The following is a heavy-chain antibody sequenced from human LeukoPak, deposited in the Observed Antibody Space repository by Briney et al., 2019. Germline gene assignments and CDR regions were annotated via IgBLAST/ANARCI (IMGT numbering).Heavy chain of an antibody. J-gene: IGHJ4*02. CDR2: INHSGST. V-gene: IGHV4-34*01. Sequence: PSETLSLTCAVYGGSFSGYYWSWIRQPPGKGLEWIGEINHSGSTNYNPSLKSRVTISVDTSKNQFSLKLSSVTAADTAVYYCARATNCITIFGVVIHRPIDYWGQGTLVTVSS. CDR3: ARATNCITIFGVVIHRPIDY. CDR1: GGSFSGYY. D-gene: IGHD3-3*01.